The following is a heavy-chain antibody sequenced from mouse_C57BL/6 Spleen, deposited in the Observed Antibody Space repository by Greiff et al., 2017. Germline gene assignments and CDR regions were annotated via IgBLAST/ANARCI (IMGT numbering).Heavy chain of an antibody. Sequence: VQLHQPGAELVKPGASVKLSCKASGYTFTSYWMQWVKQRPGQGLEWIGEIDPSDSYTNYNQKFKGKATLTVDTSSSTAYMQLSSLTSEDSAVYYCARKVYYGNYVGNFDYWGQGTTLTVSS. D-gene: IGHD2-1*01. CDR3: ARKVYYGNYVGNFDY. V-gene: IGHV1-50*01. J-gene: IGHJ2*01. CDR1: GYTFTSYW. CDR2: IDPSDSYT.